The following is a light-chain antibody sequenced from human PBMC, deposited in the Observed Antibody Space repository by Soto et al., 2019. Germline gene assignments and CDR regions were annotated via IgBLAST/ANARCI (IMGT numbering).Light chain of an antibody. J-gene: IGLJ1*01. CDR1: SSDVGGYNR. CDR2: DVT. CDR3: SSYTTSSALEGV. Sequence: QSALTQPASVSGSPGQSITISCTGTSSDVGGYNRVSWYQQHPGKAPKLMIYDVTIRPSGVSNRFSGSKSGNTASLTISGLQAEAEAEYYCSSYTTSSALEGVFGTGTKLTVL. V-gene: IGLV2-14*01.